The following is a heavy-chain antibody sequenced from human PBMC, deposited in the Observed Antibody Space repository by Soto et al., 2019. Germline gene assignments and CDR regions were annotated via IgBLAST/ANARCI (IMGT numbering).Heavy chain of an antibody. D-gene: IGHD5-12*01. J-gene: IGHJ5*02. V-gene: IGHV1-69*02. CDR1: GGTFSSYT. CDR3: ARNPATPTEVNWFDP. Sequence: QVQLVQSGAEVKKPGSSVKVSCKASGGTFSSYTISWVRQAPGQGLEWMGRIIPILGIANYAQKFQGRVTITADKSTSKDYMELSSLRSEDTAVYCCARNPATPTEVNWFDPWGQGTLVTVSS. CDR2: IIPILGIA.